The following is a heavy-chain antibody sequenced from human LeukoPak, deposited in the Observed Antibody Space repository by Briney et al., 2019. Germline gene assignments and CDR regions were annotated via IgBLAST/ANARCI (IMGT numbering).Heavy chain of an antibody. CDR1: GFTFSSYA. Sequence: PGGSLRLSCAASGFTFSSYAMSWVRQAPGKGLEWVSAISGSGGSTYYADSVKGRFTISRDNSKNTLYLQMNSLRAEDTAVYYCARVYGDEYYYYYYYMDVWGKGTTVTVSS. V-gene: IGHV3-23*01. CDR2: ISGSGGST. CDR3: ARVYGDEYYYYYYYMDV. J-gene: IGHJ6*03. D-gene: IGHD4-17*01.